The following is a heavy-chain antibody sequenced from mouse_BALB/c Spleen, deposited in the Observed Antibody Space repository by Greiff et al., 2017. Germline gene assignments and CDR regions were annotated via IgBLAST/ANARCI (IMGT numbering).Heavy chain of an antibody. Sequence: EVKLQQSGPELVKPGASVKISCKASGYTFTDYNMHWVKQSHGKSLEWIGYIYPYNGGTGYNQKFKSKATLTVDNSSSTAYMELRSLTSEDSAVYYCATPITTVVATDYFDYWGQGTTLTVSS. V-gene: IGHV1S29*02. CDR2: IYPYNGGT. D-gene: IGHD1-1*01. J-gene: IGHJ2*01. CDR3: ATPITTVVATDYFDY. CDR1: GYTFTDYN.